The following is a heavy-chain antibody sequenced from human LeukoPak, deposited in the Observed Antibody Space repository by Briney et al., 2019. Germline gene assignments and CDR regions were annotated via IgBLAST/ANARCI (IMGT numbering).Heavy chain of an antibody. V-gene: IGHV3-23*01. CDR3: AKGSYYDSSGSFYFDY. CDR1: GFAFSNHA. Sequence: GESLRLSCTASGFAFSNHAMSWVRQAPGKGLEWVSGISGSGDNTYYADSVKGRFTISRDNSKNTLYVQVNSLGTEDTAAYYCAKGSYYDSSGSFYFDYWGQGTLVTVSS. CDR2: ISGSGDNT. J-gene: IGHJ4*02. D-gene: IGHD3-22*01.